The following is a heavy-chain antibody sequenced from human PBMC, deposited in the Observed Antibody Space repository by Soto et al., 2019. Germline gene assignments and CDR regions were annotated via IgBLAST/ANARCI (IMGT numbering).Heavy chain of an antibody. CDR1: GGSISSGGYY. Sequence: SETLSLTCTVSGGSISSGGYYWSWIRQHPGKGLEWIGYIYYSGSTYYNPSLKSRVTISVDTSKNQFSLKLSSVTAADTAVYYCAGDGGVRGVIITGPYYYGMDVWGQGTTVTVSS. D-gene: IGHD3-10*01. J-gene: IGHJ6*02. CDR2: IYYSGST. V-gene: IGHV4-31*03. CDR3: AGDGGVRGVIITGPYYYGMDV.